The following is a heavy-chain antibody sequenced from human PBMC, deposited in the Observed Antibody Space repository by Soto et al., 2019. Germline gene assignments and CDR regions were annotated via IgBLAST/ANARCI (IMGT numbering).Heavy chain of an antibody. J-gene: IGHJ5*02. D-gene: IGHD5-12*01. CDR3: ARGGGRGYNELDP. V-gene: IGHV1-2*02. CDR1: GYTFTAYY. CDR2: INPNSGGT. Sequence: ASVKVSCKASGYTFTAYYMHWVRQAPGQGLEWMGWINPNSGGTYHAQNFQGRVTMTRDTSTTTAYMELASLRSDDTAVYYCARGGGRGYNELDPWGHGTLVTVYS.